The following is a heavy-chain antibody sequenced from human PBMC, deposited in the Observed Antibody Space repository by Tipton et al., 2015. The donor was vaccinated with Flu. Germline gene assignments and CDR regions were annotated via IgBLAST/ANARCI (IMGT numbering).Heavy chain of an antibody. J-gene: IGHJ4*02. D-gene: IGHD3-10*01. Sequence: SLRLSCAASGFAFSSYWVLWVRQAPGKGLEWVANINEDGSTTYYLGSVKGRFTISRDNARNSLFLQMNSLRVEDTAVYYCVRKGFGDYWGQGILVTVSS. CDR1: GFAFSSYW. CDR3: VRKGFGDY. CDR2: INEDGSTT. V-gene: IGHV3-7*01.